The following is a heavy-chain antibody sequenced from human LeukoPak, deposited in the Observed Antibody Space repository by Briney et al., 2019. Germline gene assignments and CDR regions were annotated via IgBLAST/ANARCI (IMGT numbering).Heavy chain of an antibody. D-gene: IGHD2-15*01. Sequence: GRSLRLSCAASGFTFSSYSMNWVRQAPGKGLEWVSSISSSISYIYYADSLKGRFTISRDNAKNSLYLQMNSLRAEDTAVYYCARDLIRPDTYCSGGSCHIDYWGQGTLVTVSS. V-gene: IGHV3-21*01. J-gene: IGHJ4*02. CDR3: ARDLIRPDTYCSGGSCHIDY. CDR2: ISSSISYI. CDR1: GFTFSSYS.